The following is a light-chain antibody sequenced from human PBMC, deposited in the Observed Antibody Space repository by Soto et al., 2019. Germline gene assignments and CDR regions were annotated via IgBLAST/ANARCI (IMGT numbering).Light chain of an antibody. Sequence: QSVLTQPASVSGSPGQSITISCTGTSSDVGAYNYVSWYQQYPGKAPKLMIYGFTNRPSGVSNRFSGSKTGNTASLTISGLQAEDEVDYYCFSHRGGDSHVFGTGTKVTVL. CDR3: FSHRGGDSHV. V-gene: IGLV2-14*01. J-gene: IGLJ1*01. CDR2: GFT. CDR1: SSDVGAYNY.